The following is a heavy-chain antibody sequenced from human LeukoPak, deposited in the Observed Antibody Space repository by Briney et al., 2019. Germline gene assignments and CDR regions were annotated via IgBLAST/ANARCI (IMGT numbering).Heavy chain of an antibody. CDR2: IIPIFGTA. J-gene: IGHJ5*02. CDR1: GGTFSSYA. D-gene: IGHD3-16*01. V-gene: IGHV1-69*13. CDR3: ARGGLGPNWFDP. Sequence: SVKVSCKASGGTFSSYAISWVRQAPGQGLEWMGGIIPIFGTANYARKFQGRVTITADESTSTAYMELSSLRSEDTAVYYCARGGLGPNWFDPWGQGTLVTVSS.